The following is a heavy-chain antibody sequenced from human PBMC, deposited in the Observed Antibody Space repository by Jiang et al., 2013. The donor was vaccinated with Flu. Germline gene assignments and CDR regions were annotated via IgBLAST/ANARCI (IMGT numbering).Heavy chain of an antibody. J-gene: IGHJ5*02. Sequence: LLKPSETLSLTCAVYGGSFSGYYWSWIRQPPGKGLEWIGEINHRGSTNYNPSLKSRVTISVDTSKNQFSLKLSSVTAADTAVYYCASGHWGYQLGSNWFDPWGQGTLVTVSS. CDR2: INHRGST. CDR1: GGSFSGYY. V-gene: IGHV4-34*01. CDR3: ASGHWGYQLGSNWFDP. D-gene: IGHD1-26*01.